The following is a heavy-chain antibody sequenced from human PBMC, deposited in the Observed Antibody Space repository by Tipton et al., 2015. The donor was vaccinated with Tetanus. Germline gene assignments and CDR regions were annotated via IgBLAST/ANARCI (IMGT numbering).Heavy chain of an antibody. CDR1: HGSITSYY. D-gene: IGHD5-24*01. CDR2: IYSSENS. Sequence: TLSLTCTVPHGSITSYYWTWMRQSPGKGLEWIGNIYSSENSKYNPSLKSRATMSVDTSKNQFSLRLSSVTAADTAVYYCARHPQTSNNLDYWGQGTLVTVSS. CDR3: ARHPQTSNNLDY. V-gene: IGHV4-59*08. J-gene: IGHJ4*02.